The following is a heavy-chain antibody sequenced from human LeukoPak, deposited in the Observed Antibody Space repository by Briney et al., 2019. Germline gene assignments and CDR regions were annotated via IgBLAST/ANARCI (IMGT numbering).Heavy chain of an antibody. CDR1: GGSISSYY. V-gene: IGHV4-59*01. J-gene: IGHJ4*02. CDR2: IYYSGST. Sequence: ASETLSLTCTVSGGSISSYYWSWIRQPPGKGLEWIGYIYYSGSTNYNPSLKSRVTMSVDTSKNQFSLKLSSVTAADTAVYYCAREGYSYGPFDYWGQGTLVTVSS. CDR3: AREGYSYGPFDY. D-gene: IGHD5-18*01.